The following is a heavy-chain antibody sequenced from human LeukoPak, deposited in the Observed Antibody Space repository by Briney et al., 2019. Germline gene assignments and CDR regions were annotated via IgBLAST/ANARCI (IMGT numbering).Heavy chain of an antibody. CDR1: GGTFTSYA. CDR2: IIPIFGTT. V-gene: IGHV1-69*05. CDR3: ARDNSSNYGYMDV. Sequence: ASVKVSCKASGGTFTSYAISWVRQAPGQGLEWMGGIIPIFGTTNYAQKFQGRVTITTDESTSTAYMELSSLRSEDTAVYYCARDNSSNYGYMDVWGKGTTVTVSS. D-gene: IGHD4-11*01. J-gene: IGHJ6*03.